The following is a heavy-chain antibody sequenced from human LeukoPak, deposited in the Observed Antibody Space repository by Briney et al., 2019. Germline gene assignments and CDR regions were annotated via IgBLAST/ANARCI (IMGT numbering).Heavy chain of an antibody. J-gene: IGHJ5*02. CDR1: GGSISSSSYY. Sequence: PSETLSLTCTVSGGSISSSSYYWGWIRQPPGKGLEWIGSIYYSGSTYYNPSLKSRVTISVDTSKNQFSLKLSSVTAADTAVYYCARTGVTYFQTKNWFDPWGQGTLVTVSS. CDR3: ARTGVTYFQTKNWFDP. D-gene: IGHD2-21*02. CDR2: IYYSGST. V-gene: IGHV4-39*07.